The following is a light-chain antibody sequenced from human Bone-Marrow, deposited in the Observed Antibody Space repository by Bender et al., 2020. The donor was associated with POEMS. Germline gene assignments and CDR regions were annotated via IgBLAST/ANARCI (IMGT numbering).Light chain of an antibody. J-gene: IGLJ3*02. CDR3: AVWDDSLNGWV. CDR1: SSNIGAHA. V-gene: IGLV1-44*01. CDR2: SNR. Sequence: QSVLTQPPSASGTPGQRVTISCSGGSSNIGAHAVNWYQHLPGTAPKHLIYSNRERPSEVPDRFSGSRSGTSASLAISGLQSEDEADYYCAVWDDSLNGWVFGGGTKLTVL.